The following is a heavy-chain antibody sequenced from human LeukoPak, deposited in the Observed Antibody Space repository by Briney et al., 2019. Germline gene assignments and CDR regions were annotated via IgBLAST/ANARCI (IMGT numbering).Heavy chain of an antibody. CDR3: ASVYKYAMDV. CDR2: INPSGGST. Sequence: ASVKVSCKASGYTLTSYYQHWVRQAPGQALEWMAIINPSGGSTSHAQKFQGRVTMTRDTSASTVYMELSGLRSEDTAVYYCASVYKYAMDVWGQGTTVTVSS. J-gene: IGHJ6*02. CDR1: GYTLTSYY. V-gene: IGHV1-46*01.